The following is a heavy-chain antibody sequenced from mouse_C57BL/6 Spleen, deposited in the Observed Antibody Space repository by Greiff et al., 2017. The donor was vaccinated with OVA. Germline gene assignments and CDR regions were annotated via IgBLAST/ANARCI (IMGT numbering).Heavy chain of an antibody. Sequence: QVQLKQPGAELVKPGASVKMSCKASGYTFTSYWITWVKQRPGQGLEWIGDIYPGSGSTNYNEKFKSKATLTVDTSSSTAYMQLSSLTSEDSAVYSCAILYGYDEGFAYWGQGTLVTVSA. J-gene: IGHJ3*01. CDR2: IYPGSGST. CDR1: GYTFTSYW. D-gene: IGHD2-2*01. CDR3: AILYGYDEGFAY. V-gene: IGHV1-55*01.